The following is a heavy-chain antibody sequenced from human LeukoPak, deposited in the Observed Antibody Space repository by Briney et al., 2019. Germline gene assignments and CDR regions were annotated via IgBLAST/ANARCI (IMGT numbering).Heavy chain of an antibody. V-gene: IGHV1-18*01. CDR3: ARGPPPSCYNGVCYVARQYYFDY. Sequence: ASVKVSCKASGYTFTKYGITWVRQAPGQGLEWMGWTSPNNGNTNYGKKFQGRVTMTTDTSTNTAYMELRSLRSDDTAVYYCARGPPPSCYNGVCYVARQYYFDYWGQGTLVTVSS. CDR2: TSPNNGNT. J-gene: IGHJ4*02. CDR1: GYTFTKYG. D-gene: IGHD2-8*01.